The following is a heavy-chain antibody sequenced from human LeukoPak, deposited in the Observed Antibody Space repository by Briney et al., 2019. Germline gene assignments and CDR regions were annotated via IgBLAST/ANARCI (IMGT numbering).Heavy chain of an antibody. Sequence: PSETLSLTCTVSGGSINSYYWSWIRQPPGKGLEWIGYIYYSGSTYYNPSLKSRVTISVDTSKNQFSLKLSSVTAADTAVYYCARVLTSYYDILTGYYRPPHYFDYWGQGTLVTVSS. D-gene: IGHD3-9*01. CDR2: IYYSGST. CDR1: GGSINSYY. J-gene: IGHJ4*02. V-gene: IGHV4-59*12. CDR3: ARVLTSYYDILTGYYRPPHYFDY.